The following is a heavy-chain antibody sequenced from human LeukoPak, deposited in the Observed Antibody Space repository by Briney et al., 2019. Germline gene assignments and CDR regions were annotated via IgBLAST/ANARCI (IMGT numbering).Heavy chain of an antibody. J-gene: IGHJ1*01. CDR3: ARVFAVAGTRRVYFQH. CDR2: INPNSGGT. V-gene: IGHV1-2*02. CDR1: GCTFTGYY. D-gene: IGHD6-19*01. Sequence: ASVKVSCKASGCTFTGYYMHWVRQAPGQGLEWMGWINPNSGGTNYAQKFQGRVTMTRDTSISTAYMELSRLRSDDTAVYYCARVFAVAGTRRVYFQHWGQGTLVTVSS.